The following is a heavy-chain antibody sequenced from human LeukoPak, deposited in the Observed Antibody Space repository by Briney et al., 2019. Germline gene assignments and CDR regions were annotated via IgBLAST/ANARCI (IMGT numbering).Heavy chain of an antibody. D-gene: IGHD3-22*01. CDR2: IYYRGGT. CDR3: ARRRYYDSTGYLD. CDR1: GDSISSSSYY. Sequence: TSETLSLTCTISGDSISSSSYYWGWIRQPPGKGLEWIGDIYYRGGTYYNPSLKSRVSMSIDTSNNQFSLTLNSVTAADTALYFCARRRYYDSTGYLDWGQGTLVTVSS. J-gene: IGHJ1*01. V-gene: IGHV4-39*01.